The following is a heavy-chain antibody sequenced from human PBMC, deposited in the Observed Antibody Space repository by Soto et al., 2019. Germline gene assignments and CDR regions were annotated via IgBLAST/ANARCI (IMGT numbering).Heavy chain of an antibody. V-gene: IGHV3-48*03. Sequence: GGSLRLSCAASGFTFSSYEMNWVRQAPGKGLEWVSYISSSGSTIYYADSVKGRFTISRDNAKNSLYLQMNSLRAEDTAVYYCARGKSKVPAAASDAFDIWGQGTMDTVSS. CDR3: ARGKSKVPAAASDAFDI. CDR2: ISSSGSTI. D-gene: IGHD2-2*01. J-gene: IGHJ3*02. CDR1: GFTFSSYE.